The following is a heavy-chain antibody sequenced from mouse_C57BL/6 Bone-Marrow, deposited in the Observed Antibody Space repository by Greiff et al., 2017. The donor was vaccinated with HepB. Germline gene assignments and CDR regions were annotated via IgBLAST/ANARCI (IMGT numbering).Heavy chain of an antibody. CDR2: ISSGSSTI. D-gene: IGHD2-4*01. CDR3: ATAIYYDLYWYFDV. Sequence: EVMLVESGGGLVKPGGSLKLSCAASGFTFSDYGMHWVRQAPEKGLEWVAYISSGSSTIYYADTVKGRFTISRDNAKNTLFLQMTSLRSEDTAMYYCATAIYYDLYWYFDVWGTGTTVTVSS. V-gene: IGHV5-17*01. CDR1: GFTFSDYG. J-gene: IGHJ1*03.